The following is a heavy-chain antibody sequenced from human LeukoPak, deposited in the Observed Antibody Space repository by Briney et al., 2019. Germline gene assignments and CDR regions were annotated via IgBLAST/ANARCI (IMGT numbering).Heavy chain of an antibody. CDR2: INHSGST. CDR1: GGSFSGYY. J-gene: IGHJ4*02. CDR3: ARHEYDILTGYYLGDY. V-gene: IGHV4-34*01. Sequence: SETLSLTCAVYGGSFSGYYWSWIGQPPGKGLEWIGEINHSGSTNDNPSLKSRVTISVDTSKNQFSLKLSSVTAADTAVYYCARHEYDILTGYYLGDYWGQGTLVTVSS. D-gene: IGHD3-9*01.